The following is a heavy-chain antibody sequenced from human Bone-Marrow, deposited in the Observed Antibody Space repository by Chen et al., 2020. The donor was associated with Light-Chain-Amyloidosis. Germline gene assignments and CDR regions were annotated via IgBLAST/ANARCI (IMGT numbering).Heavy chain of an antibody. V-gene: IGHV1-8*01. J-gene: IGHJ6*03. CDR2: MNPNSGNT. Sequence: QVQLVQSGAEVKKPGASVKVSCKASGYPFTSYDINWVRQATGQGLEWMGWMNPNSGNTGYAQKFQGRVTMTRNTSISTAYMELSSLRSEDTAVYYSARGGITIFGVVIGRYYYMDVWGKGTTVTVSS. D-gene: IGHD3-3*01. CDR3: ARGGITIFGVVIGRYYYMDV. CDR1: GYPFTSYD.